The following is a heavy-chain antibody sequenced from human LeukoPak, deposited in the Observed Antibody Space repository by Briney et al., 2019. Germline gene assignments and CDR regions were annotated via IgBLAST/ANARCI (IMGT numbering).Heavy chain of an antibody. D-gene: IGHD1-1*01. V-gene: IGHV3-7*01. CDR2: VNQDGSET. CDR3: AREATTPRPGDY. Sequence: GGSLRLSCAASGFTFSNFWMKWVHQAPGKGLEWVANVNQDGSETHYVDSVKGRFTISRDNAKNSLFLQLNSLRAEDTAVYYCAREATTPRPGDYWGLGTLVTVSS. CDR1: GFTFSNFW. J-gene: IGHJ4*02.